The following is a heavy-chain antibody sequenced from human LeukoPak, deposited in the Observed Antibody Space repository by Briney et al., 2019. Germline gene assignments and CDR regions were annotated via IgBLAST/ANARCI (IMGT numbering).Heavy chain of an antibody. V-gene: IGHV4-59*01. CDR2: IYYSGST. D-gene: IGHD3-9*01. CDR3: ARESSLYDILTGYSHDAFDI. Sequence: SETLSLTCTVSGGSISSYYWSWIRQPPGKGLEWIGYIYYSGSTNYNPSLKSRVTISVDTSKNQFSLKLSSVTAADTAVYYCARESSLYDILTGYSHDAFDIWGQGTMVTVSS. J-gene: IGHJ3*02. CDR1: GGSISSYY.